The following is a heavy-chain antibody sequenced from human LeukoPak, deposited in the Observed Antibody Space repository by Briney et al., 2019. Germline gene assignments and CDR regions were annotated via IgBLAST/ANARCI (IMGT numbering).Heavy chain of an antibody. CDR1: GFTFDDYA. CDR2: ISWNSGSI. V-gene: IGHV3-9*01. Sequence: GRSLRLSCAASGFTFDDYAMHWVRQAPGKGLEWVSGISWNSGSIGYADSVKGRFTISRDNAKNSLYLQMNSLRAEDTALYYCAKGTLPDYWGQGTLVTVS. J-gene: IGHJ4*02. CDR3: AKGTLPDY.